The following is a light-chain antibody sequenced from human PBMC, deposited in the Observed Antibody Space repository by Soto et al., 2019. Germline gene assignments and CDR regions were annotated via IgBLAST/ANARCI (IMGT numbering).Light chain of an antibody. J-gene: IGLJ3*02. CDR2: EAT. CDR1: SSDVGSYNL. V-gene: IGLV2-23*01. CDR3: CSYAGSGTGV. Sequence: QSALTQPASVSGSPGQSITISCTGTSSDVGSYNLVSWYQQHPGKAPKLMIYEATKRPSGVSYRFSGSQSGNTASLTISGLQAEDEADYYCCSYAGSGTGVFGGGTKVTVL.